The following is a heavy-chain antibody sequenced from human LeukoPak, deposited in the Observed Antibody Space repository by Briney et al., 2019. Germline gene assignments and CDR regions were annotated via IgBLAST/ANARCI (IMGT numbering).Heavy chain of an antibody. V-gene: IGHV3-23*01. D-gene: IGHD3-22*01. Sequence: PGGSLRLSCAASGFTFSSYAMSWVRKAPGKGLEWVSAISGSGGSTYYADSVKGRFTISRDNSKNTLYLQVSSLRAEDTAVYYCAKIRVYYDSSGFGYWGQGTLVTVSS. CDR1: GFTFSSYA. J-gene: IGHJ4*02. CDR3: AKIRVYYDSSGFGY. CDR2: ISGSGGST.